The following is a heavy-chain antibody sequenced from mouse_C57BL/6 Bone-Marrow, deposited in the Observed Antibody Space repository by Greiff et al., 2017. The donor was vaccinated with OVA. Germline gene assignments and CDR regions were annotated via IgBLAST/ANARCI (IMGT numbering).Heavy chain of an antibody. J-gene: IGHJ4*01. Sequence: EVKVVESGGGLVQPGGSLKLSCAASGFTFSDYGMAWVRQAPRKGPEWVAFISNLAYSIYYADTVTGRFTISRENAKNTLYLEMSSLRSEDTAMYYCAREGGLGQGYAMDYWGQGTSVTVSS. CDR1: GFTFSDYG. D-gene: IGHD4-1*01. CDR2: ISNLAYSI. V-gene: IGHV5-15*01. CDR3: AREGGLGQGYAMDY.